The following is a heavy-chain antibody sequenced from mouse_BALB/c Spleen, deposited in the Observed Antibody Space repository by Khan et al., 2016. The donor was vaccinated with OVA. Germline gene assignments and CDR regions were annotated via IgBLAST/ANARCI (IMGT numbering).Heavy chain of an antibody. CDR2: IWGGGST. V-gene: IGHV2-6-5*01. CDR3: AKGVWSYYYALDY. Sequence: VELVESGPGLVAPSQSLSITCTVSGFSLTDYGVSWIRQPPGKGLEWLGVIWGGGSTYYNSALKSRLRISKDNSKSQVFLKMSSLQTDDTAMYYCAKGVWSYYYALDYWGQGTSVTVSS. CDR1: GFSLTDYG. J-gene: IGHJ4*01.